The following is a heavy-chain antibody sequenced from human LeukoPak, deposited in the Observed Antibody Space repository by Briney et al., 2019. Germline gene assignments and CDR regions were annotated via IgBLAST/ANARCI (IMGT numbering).Heavy chain of an antibody. CDR1: GYTFTGYY. CDR3: ARGIVVVPAAICWFDP. CDR2: MNPNSGNT. D-gene: IGHD2-2*01. J-gene: IGHJ5*02. Sequence: ASVKVSCKASGYTFTGYYMHWVRQAPGQGLEWMGWMNPNSGNTGYAQKFQGRVTMTRNTSISTAYMELSSLRSEDTAVYYCARGIVVVPAAICWFDPWGQGTLVTVSS. V-gene: IGHV1-8*02.